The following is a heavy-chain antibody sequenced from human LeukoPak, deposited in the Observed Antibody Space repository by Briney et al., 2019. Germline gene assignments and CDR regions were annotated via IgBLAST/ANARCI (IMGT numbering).Heavy chain of an antibody. CDR3: ARHGSGGSYSY. CDR1: GGSISSYY. V-gene: IGHV4-59*08. J-gene: IGHJ4*02. CDR2: IHYSGST. Sequence: SETLSLTCSVSGGSISSYYWSWIRQPPGKGLEWIGYIHYSGSTNYNPSLKSRVTISVDTSKNQFSLKLSSVAAADTAVYYCARHGSGGSYSYWGQGTLVTVSS. D-gene: IGHD1-26*01.